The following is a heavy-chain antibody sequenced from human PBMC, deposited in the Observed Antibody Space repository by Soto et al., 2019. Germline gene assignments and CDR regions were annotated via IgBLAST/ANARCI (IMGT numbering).Heavy chain of an antibody. D-gene: IGHD1-26*01. CDR2: ISGSGGST. CDR3: AQSGGSYFYFDY. Sequence: GGSLRLSCAASGFTFSCYAMTWVRQAPGKGLEWVSPISGSGGSTYYADSVKGRFTISRDNSKNTLYLQMNSLRAEDTAVYYCAQSGGSYFYFDYWGQGTLVTVSS. V-gene: IGHV3-23*01. CDR1: GFTFSCYA. J-gene: IGHJ4*02.